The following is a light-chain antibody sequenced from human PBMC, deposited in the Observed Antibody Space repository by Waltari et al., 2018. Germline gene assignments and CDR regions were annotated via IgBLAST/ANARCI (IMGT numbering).Light chain of an antibody. V-gene: IGLV2-8*01. CDR1: SSDVGGYNY. J-gene: IGLJ1*01. CDR3: SSYAGSNNV. CDR2: EVT. Sequence: QSALTQPPSASGSPGQSVAISCTGTSSDVGGYNYVSWYQQHPGKAPKLMIYEVTKRTSGVPDRFSCSKSGSTASLSVSGLQAGDEADYYCSSYAGSNNVFGTGTKVTVL.